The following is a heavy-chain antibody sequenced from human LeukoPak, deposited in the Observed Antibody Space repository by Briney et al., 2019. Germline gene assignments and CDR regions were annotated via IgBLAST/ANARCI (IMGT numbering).Heavy chain of an antibody. J-gene: IGHJ3*02. V-gene: IGHV4-30-2*01. Sequence: SQTLSLTCAVSGGSISSGGYSWSWIRQPPGKGLEWIGYIYHSGSTYYNPSLKSRVTISVDRSKNQFSLKQSSVTAADTAVYYCARVMEGVAFDIWGQGTMVTVSS. CDR2: IYHSGST. CDR1: GGSISSGGYS. D-gene: IGHD2-8*01. CDR3: ARVMEGVAFDI.